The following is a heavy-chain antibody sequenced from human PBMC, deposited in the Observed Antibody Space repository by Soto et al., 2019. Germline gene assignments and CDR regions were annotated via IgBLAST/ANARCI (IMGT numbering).Heavy chain of an antibody. J-gene: IGHJ4*02. Sequence: EVQLLESGGGFVQPGGSLRLSCEASGFTVSSYGMTWVRQAPGKGLEWVSTIRGSDGSTYYADSVKGRFTISRDNSKNTLYLQMNSLRAEDTAVYYCAKDVNYDMLAGYYYYWGQGPLVTVSS. V-gene: IGHV3-23*01. CDR1: GFTVSSYG. CDR3: AKDVNYDMLAGYYYY. CDR2: IRGSDGST. D-gene: IGHD3-9*01.